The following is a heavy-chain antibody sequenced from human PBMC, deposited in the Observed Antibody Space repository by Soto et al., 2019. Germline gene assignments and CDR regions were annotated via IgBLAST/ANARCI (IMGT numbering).Heavy chain of an antibody. CDR3: ARGGAFFCSGGSCYSPLDY. V-gene: IGHV3-21*01. D-gene: IGHD2-15*01. CDR2: ISSSSSYI. CDR1: GFTFSSYS. Sequence: GGSLRLSCAASGFTFSSYSMNWVRQAPGKGLEWVSSISSSSSYIYYADSVKGRFTISRDNAKNSLYLQMNSLRAEDTAVYYCARGGAFFCSGGSCYSPLDYWGQGTLVTVSS. J-gene: IGHJ4*02.